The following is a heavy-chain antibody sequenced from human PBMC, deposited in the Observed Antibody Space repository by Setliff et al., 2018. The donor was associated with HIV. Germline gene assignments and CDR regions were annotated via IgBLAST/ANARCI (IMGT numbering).Heavy chain of an antibody. CDR1: GGSFTNYY. Sequence: PSETLSLTCVVYGGSFTNYYWSWIRQPPGKGLECIGEINHSGSTNYNPSLKSRVTISIDTSKNQFSLKLSSVTAADTAVYYCARHPGIATRSSDYFDYWGQGTLVTVSS. CDR3: ARHPGIATRSSDYFDY. D-gene: IGHD6-6*01. V-gene: IGHV4-34*01. CDR2: INHSGST. J-gene: IGHJ4*02.